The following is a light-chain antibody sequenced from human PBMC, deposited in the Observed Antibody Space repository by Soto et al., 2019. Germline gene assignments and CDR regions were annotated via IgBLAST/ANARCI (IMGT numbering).Light chain of an antibody. CDR3: QQTYSVPQA. Sequence: DIQMTQSPSSLSASVGDRVTITCRASQSIRSYLNWYQQKPGNAPNLLIYAASSLQSGGPSRFSGSGSGTDFTLTISNLQPEDFATYYCQQTYSVPQAFGGGTKVEI. J-gene: IGKJ4*01. V-gene: IGKV1-39*01. CDR1: QSIRSY. CDR2: AAS.